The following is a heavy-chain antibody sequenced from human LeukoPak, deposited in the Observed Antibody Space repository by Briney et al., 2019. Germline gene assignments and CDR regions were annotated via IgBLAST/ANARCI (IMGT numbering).Heavy chain of an antibody. J-gene: IGHJ4*02. CDR2: INPNSGGT. V-gene: IGHV1-2*06. Sequence: ASVKVSCKASGYTFTGYYMHWVQQAPGQGLEWMGRINPNSGGTNYAQKFQGRVTMTRDTSISTAYMELSRLRSDDTAVYYCARASSAVAGWGFAGYWGQGTLVTVFS. D-gene: IGHD6-19*01. CDR3: ARASSAVAGWGFAGY. CDR1: GYTFTGYY.